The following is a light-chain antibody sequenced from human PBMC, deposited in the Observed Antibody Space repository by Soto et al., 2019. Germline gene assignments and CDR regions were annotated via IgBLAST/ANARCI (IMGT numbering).Light chain of an antibody. CDR2: AAS. J-gene: IGKJ1*01. CDR1: QSISSY. CDR3: QQSYSTPQT. V-gene: IGKV1-39*01. Sequence: DIQMTQSPSSLSASVGDRVTITCRASQSISSYLNWYQQKPLKAPKLLIYAASSLQSGVPSRFSGSGSGTDFTLTISSLPPEDFATYYWQQSYSTPQTFGQGTKVDIK.